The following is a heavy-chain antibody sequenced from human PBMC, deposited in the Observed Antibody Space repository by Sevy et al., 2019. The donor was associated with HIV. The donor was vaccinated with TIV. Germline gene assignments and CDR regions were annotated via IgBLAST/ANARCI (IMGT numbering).Heavy chain of an antibody. CDR1: VFTFSSYA. Sequence: GGSLRLSCAASVFTFSSYATSWVRQAPGKGLEWVSAISGSGGSTYYADSVKGRFTISRDNSKNTLYLQMNSLRAEDTAVYYCAKDRGGEYYYDSSGPNPMVPSSYFDYWGQGTLVTVSS. CDR2: ISGSGGST. D-gene: IGHD3-22*01. J-gene: IGHJ4*02. CDR3: AKDRGGEYYYDSSGPNPMVPSSYFDY. V-gene: IGHV3-23*01.